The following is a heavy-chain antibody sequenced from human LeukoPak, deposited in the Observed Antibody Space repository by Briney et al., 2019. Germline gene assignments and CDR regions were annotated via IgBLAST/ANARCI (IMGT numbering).Heavy chain of an antibody. CDR1: GGSISSGGYY. Sequence: SETLSLTCTVSGGSISSGGYYWSWIRQHPGKDLEWIGYIYYSGSTYYNPSLKSRITISVDTSKNQFSLKLSSVTAADTAVYYCARDYSGYPYIDYWGQGTLVTVSS. CDR3: ARDYSGYPYIDY. V-gene: IGHV4-31*03. D-gene: IGHD5-12*01. J-gene: IGHJ4*02. CDR2: IYYSGST.